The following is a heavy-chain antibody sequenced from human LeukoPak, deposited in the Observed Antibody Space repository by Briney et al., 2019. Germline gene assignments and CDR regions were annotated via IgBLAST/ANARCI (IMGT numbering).Heavy chain of an antibody. V-gene: IGHV4-59*01. J-gene: IGHJ4*02. CDR2: IYDSGRT. Sequence: SETLSLTCTVAGGSISNYFWTWIRQPPGKGLEWIGYIYDSGRTNYNPSLKRRLTMSVDTSKNQFSLKLSSVTAADTAVYYCARGAYYPDYWGQGTLVTVSS. CDR1: GGSISNYF. D-gene: IGHD3-22*01. CDR3: ARGAYYPDY.